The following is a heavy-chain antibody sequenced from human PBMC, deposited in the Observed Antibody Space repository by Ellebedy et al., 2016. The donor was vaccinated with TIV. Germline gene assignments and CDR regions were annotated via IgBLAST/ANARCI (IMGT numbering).Heavy chain of an antibody. CDR3: GRVVGSGRYPIDY. CDR1: GFTFSSYA. Sequence: GESLKISCATSGFTFSSYAMSWVRQAPGKGLEWVSAISGSGVNTYYADSVKGRFTISRDNGKNSLALQMNSLRAEDTAVYYCGRVVGSGRYPIDYWGQGTLVTVSS. J-gene: IGHJ4*02. D-gene: IGHD3-10*01. V-gene: IGHV3-23*01. CDR2: ISGSGVNT.